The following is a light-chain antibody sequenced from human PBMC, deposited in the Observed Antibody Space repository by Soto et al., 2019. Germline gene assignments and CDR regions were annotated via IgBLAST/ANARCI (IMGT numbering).Light chain of an antibody. CDR1: QSVTSSY. CDR2: GAS. V-gene: IGKV3-20*01. J-gene: IGKJ1*01. CDR3: QQYGRSPRWT. Sequence: EIVLTQSPGTLSLSPGERATLSCRASQSVTSSYLAWYQQKPGQAPRLLIYGASSRATCIPDRFSGSGSGTDFTLTISRLEPEDFAVYYCQQYGRSPRWTFGQGTKVEIK.